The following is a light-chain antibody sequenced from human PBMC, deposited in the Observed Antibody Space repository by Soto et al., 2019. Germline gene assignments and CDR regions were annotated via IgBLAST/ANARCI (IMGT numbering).Light chain of an antibody. CDR3: AAWDDSLGGAV. V-gene: IGLV1-47*01. Sequence: QSVLTQPPSASGTPGQRVTISCSGSSSNIGSNYVYWYQQLPGTAPKLLIYRNNQRPSVVPDRFSGSKSGTSASLAISGLRYEDEADYNCAAWDDSLGGAVFGGGTQLTVL. J-gene: IGLJ7*01. CDR2: RNN. CDR1: SSNIGSNY.